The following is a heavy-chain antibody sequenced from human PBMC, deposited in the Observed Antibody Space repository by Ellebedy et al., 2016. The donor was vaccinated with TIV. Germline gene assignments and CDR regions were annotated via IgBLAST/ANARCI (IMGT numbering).Heavy chain of an antibody. CDR2: ISSSSSTI. D-gene: IGHD3-9*01. J-gene: IGHJ4*02. V-gene: IGHV3-48*02. Sequence: GGSLRLSXAASGFTFSSYSMNWVRQAPGKGLEWVSYISSSSSTIYYADSVKGRFTISRDNAKNSLYLQMNSLRDEDTAVYYCAGTYYDILTGYDHDYWGQGTLVTVSS. CDR1: GFTFSSYS. CDR3: AGTYYDILTGYDHDY.